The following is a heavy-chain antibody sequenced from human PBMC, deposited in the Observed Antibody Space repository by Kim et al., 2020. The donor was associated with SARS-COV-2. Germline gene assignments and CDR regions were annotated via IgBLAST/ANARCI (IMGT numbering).Heavy chain of an antibody. Sequence: GGSLRLSCATSGFTSRNFAMNWVRQAPGKGLEWVSAISGSGNHAYYADSVKGRFTISRDNSNNTLYLQMNSLRAEDTDLYYCAKETDTYYYGSGSYNHFDHWGQGTLVAVAS. V-gene: IGHV3-23*01. D-gene: IGHD3-10*01. CDR1: GFTSRNFA. J-gene: IGHJ4*02. CDR3: AKETDTYYYGSGSYNHFDH. CDR2: ISGSGNHA.